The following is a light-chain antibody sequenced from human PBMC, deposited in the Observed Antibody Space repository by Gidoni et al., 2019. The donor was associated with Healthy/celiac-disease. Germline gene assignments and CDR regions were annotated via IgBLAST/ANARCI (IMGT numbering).Light chain of an antibody. CDR3: QQYNSYPCT. V-gene: IGKV1-5*01. Sequence: DIQMTLSPSTLSASVGDRVTITCRASQSISSWLAWYQQKPGKAPKLLIYDASSLESGVPSRFSGSGSGTEFTLTISSLQPDDFATYYCQQYNSYPCTFGQGTKVEIK. CDR1: QSISSW. J-gene: IGKJ1*01. CDR2: DAS.